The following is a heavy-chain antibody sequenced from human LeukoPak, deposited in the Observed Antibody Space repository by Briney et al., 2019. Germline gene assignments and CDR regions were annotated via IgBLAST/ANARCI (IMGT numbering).Heavy chain of an antibody. CDR2: INHSGST. V-gene: IGHV4-34*01. CDR3: ARAVSLWFGELFNWFDP. D-gene: IGHD3-10*01. Sequence: SETLSLTCAVYGGSFSGYYWSWIRQPPGKGLEWIGEINHSGSTNYNPSLKSRVTISVDTSKNQFSLKPSSVTAADTAVYYCARAVSLWFGELFNWFDPWGQGTLVTVSS. CDR1: GGSFSGYY. J-gene: IGHJ5*02.